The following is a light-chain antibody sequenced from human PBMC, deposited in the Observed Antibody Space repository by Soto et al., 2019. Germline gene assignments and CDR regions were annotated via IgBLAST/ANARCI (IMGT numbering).Light chain of an antibody. CDR1: QSVSSSY. Sequence: EIVLTQSPGTLYLSPGERATLSCRASQSVSSSYLAWYQQKPDQAPRLLIYGASSRATGIPDRFSGSGFGTDCTLTISRLEPEHVAVYYCQQYGSSPPWTFGQGTKVEIK. V-gene: IGKV3-20*01. CDR3: QQYGSSPPWT. J-gene: IGKJ1*01. CDR2: GAS.